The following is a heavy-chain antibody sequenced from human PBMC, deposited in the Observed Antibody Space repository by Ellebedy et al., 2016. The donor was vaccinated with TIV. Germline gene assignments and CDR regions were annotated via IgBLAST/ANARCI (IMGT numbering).Heavy chain of an antibody. CDR3: ASNAIYGSGSYPTNHFDY. V-gene: IGHV3-21*01. J-gene: IGHJ4*02. D-gene: IGHD3-10*01. CDR2: ISTSGSYI. Sequence: GESLKISCVASGFTFSSYSMNWVCQAPGKGLEWVSSISTSGSYIYYADSVKGRFTISRDNAKNSLYLPMNSLRAEDTAVYYCASNAIYGSGSYPTNHFDYWGQGTLVTVSS. CDR1: GFTFSSYS.